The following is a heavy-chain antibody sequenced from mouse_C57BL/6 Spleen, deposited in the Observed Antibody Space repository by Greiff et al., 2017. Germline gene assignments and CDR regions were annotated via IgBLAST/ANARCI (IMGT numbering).Heavy chain of an antibody. CDR2: IDPSDSYT. Sequence: VQRVESGGDLVKPGASVKLSCKASGYTFTSYWMHWVKQRPGQGLEWIGEIDPSDSYTNYNQKFKGKSTLTVDKSSSTAYMQLSSLTSEDSAVYYCAIITTVGYFDVWGTGTTVTVSS. J-gene: IGHJ1*03. D-gene: IGHD1-2*01. CDR1: GYTFTSYW. CDR3: AIITTVGYFDV. V-gene: IGHV1-69*01.